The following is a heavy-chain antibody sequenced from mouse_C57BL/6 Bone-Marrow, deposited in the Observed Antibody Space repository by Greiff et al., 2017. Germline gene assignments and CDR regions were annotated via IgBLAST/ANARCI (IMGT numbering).Heavy chain of an antibody. D-gene: IGHD2-5*01. CDR3: ARGRISNYGYFDD. V-gene: IGHV1-26*01. Sequence: VQLQQSGPELVKPGASVKISCKASGYTFTDYYMNWVKQSHGKRREWIGDINPNNGGTSYNQKFKGKATLTVDKSSSTAYMELRSLKSEESAVYFCARGRISNYGYFDDWGQGTTLTVSS. CDR2: INPNNGGT. CDR1: GYTFTDYY. J-gene: IGHJ2*01.